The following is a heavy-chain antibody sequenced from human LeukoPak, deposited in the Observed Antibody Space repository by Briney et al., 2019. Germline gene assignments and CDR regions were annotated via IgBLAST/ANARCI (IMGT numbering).Heavy chain of an antibody. D-gene: IGHD6-13*01. Sequence: GGSLRLSCAASGFTFDDYAMHWVRQAPGKGLEWVSGISWNSGSIGYADSVKGRFTISRDNSKNTLYLQMNSLRAEDTAVYYCATIRVAAAVNWFDPWGQGTLVTVSS. CDR1: GFTFDDYA. CDR3: ATIRVAAAVNWFDP. J-gene: IGHJ5*02. CDR2: ISWNSGSI. V-gene: IGHV3-9*01.